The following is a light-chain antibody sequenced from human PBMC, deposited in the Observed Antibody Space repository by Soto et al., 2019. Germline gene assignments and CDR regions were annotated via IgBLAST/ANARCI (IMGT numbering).Light chain of an antibody. Sequence: EIVLMQSPGTLSLSPGERATLSCRASQSVSSSYLAWYQHKRGQAPRLLIYGASSRATGIPDRFSGSGSGTDFTLTISRLEPEDFAVYYCQQYGSSTLTFGGGTKVEIK. CDR3: QQYGSSTLT. J-gene: IGKJ4*01. CDR2: GAS. CDR1: QSVSSSY. V-gene: IGKV3-20*01.